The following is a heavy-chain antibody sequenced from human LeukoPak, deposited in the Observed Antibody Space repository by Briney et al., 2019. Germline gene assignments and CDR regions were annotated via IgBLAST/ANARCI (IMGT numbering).Heavy chain of an antibody. CDR3: AGAYCGGDCYSGVAFDI. Sequence: GGSLRLSCAASGFIVSSNYVNWVRQAPGKGLEWVSYISSSSTFIFYADSVKGRFTISRDNAKNSLYLQVNSLRAEDTAVYYCAGAYCGGDCYSGVAFDIWGQGTMVTVSS. V-gene: IGHV3-21*01. J-gene: IGHJ3*02. CDR1: GFIVSSNY. D-gene: IGHD2-21*02. CDR2: ISSSSTFI.